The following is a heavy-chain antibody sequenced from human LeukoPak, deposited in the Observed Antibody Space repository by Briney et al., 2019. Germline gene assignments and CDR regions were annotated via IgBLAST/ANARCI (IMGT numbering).Heavy chain of an antibody. CDR2: FSVFGDKT. D-gene: IGHD2-8*02. J-gene: IGHJ2*01. V-gene: IGHV3-23*01. CDR3: AKPNTDGWYVDL. CDR1: GFTFSSYE. Sequence: PGGSLRLSCAASGFTFSSYEMNWVRQAPGKGLEWVSRFSVFGDKTYYADSVKGRFTISRDNSKNTLYLQMNSLRAEDTAVYYCAKPNTDGWYVDLGGRGTLV.